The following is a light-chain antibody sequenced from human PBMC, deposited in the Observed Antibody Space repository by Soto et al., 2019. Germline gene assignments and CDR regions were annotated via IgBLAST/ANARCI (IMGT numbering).Light chain of an antibody. CDR1: QTVSTN. Sequence: EIVMTQSPATLSVSPGERATLSCRASQTVSTNLAWYQQKPGQAPRLLIYGASTRATGIPARFSGSGSGTEFNLTISSLQSDDFALYYCQQYTNRPPWTFGQGTKVDIK. CDR3: QQYTNRPPWT. J-gene: IGKJ1*01. CDR2: GAS. V-gene: IGKV3-15*01.